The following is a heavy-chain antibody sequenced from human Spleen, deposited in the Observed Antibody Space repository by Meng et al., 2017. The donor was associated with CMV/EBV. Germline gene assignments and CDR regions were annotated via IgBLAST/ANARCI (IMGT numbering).Heavy chain of an antibody. D-gene: IGHD3-16*01. CDR1: GGSFRGYF. CDR2: INQGGST. V-gene: IGHV4-34*01. CDR3: ARTSLWGKQGLPHDAFDI. Sequence: SETLSLTCAIYGGSFRGYFWGWIRQSPGKGLEGIGEINQGGSTNTNPSLKSRVTTSVDTSKNQFSLKLTSVTAADTALYYCARTSLWGKQGLPHDAFDIWGPGTMVTVSS. J-gene: IGHJ3*02.